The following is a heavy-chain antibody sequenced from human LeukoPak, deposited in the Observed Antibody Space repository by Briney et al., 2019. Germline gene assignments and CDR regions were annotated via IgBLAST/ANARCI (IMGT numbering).Heavy chain of an antibody. D-gene: IGHD3-3*01. J-gene: IGHJ5*02. CDR2: IYYSGST. V-gene: IGHV4-31*03. Sequence: SETPSLTCTVSGGSISSGGYYWSWIRQHPGKGLEWIGYIYYSGSTYYNPSLKSRVTISVDTSKNQFSLKLSSVTAADTAVYYCARGEVQLRFLEWLSPLNWFDPWGQGTLVTVSS. CDR3: ARGEVQLRFLEWLSPLNWFDP. CDR1: GGSISSGGYY.